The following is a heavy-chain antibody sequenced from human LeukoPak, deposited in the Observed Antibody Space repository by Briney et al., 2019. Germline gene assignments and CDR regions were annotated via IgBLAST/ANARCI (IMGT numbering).Heavy chain of an antibody. D-gene: IGHD3-10*01. CDR3: AKCVHYGSGFLSNIEY. V-gene: IGHV3-23*01. J-gene: IGHJ4*02. Sequence: GGSLRLSCAASGLTFSSYAMSWVRQAPGKGLEWVSVISGSGGSTYYADSVKGRFTISRDNSKNTLYLQMNSLRAEDTAVYYCAKCVHYGSGFLSNIEYWGQGTLVTVSS. CDR1: GLTFSSYA. CDR2: ISGSGGST.